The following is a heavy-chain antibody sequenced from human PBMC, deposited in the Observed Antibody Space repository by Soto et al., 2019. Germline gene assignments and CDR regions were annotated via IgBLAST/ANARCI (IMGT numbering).Heavy chain of an antibody. CDR3: ARATVTTSGDFDY. V-gene: IGHV4-34*01. CDR2: INHSGST. Sequence: SETLSLTCAVYGGSFSGYYWSWIRQPPGKGLEWIGEINHSGSTNYNPSLKSRVTISVDTSKNQFSLKLSSVTAADTAVYYCARATVTTSGDFDYWGQGTLVT. J-gene: IGHJ4*02. CDR1: GGSFSGYY. D-gene: IGHD4-17*01.